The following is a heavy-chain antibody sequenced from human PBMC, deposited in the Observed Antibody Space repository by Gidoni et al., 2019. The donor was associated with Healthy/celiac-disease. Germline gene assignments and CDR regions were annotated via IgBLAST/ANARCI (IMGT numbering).Heavy chain of an antibody. CDR1: GGTFSSYA. J-gene: IGHJ4*02. CDR2: IIPIFGTA. V-gene: IGHV1-69*01. CDR3: ARLAYCGGDCWYYFDY. D-gene: IGHD2-21*02. Sequence: QVQLVQSGAEVKKPGSSVKVSCKASGGTFSSYAISWVRPAPGQGLEWMGGIIPIFGTANYAQKFQGRVTITADESTSTAYMELSSLRSEDTAVYYCARLAYCGGDCWYYFDYWGQGTLVTVSS.